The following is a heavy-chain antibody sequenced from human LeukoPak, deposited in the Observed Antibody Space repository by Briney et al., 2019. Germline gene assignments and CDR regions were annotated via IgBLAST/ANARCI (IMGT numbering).Heavy chain of an antibody. CDR2: IYYSGST. CDR3: ARHDLGITRDAFDI. J-gene: IGHJ3*02. D-gene: IGHD3-22*01. V-gene: IGHV4-39*01. Sequence: SETLSLTCAVYGGSFSGYYWGWIRQPPGKGLEWLGSIYYSGSTYYNPSLKSRVTISVDTSKNQFSLKLSSVTAADTAVYYCARHDLGITRDAFDIWGQGTMVTVSS. CDR1: GGSFSGYY.